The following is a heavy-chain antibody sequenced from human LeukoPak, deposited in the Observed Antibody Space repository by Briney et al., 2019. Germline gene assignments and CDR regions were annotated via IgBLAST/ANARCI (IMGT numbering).Heavy chain of an antibody. V-gene: IGHV3-74*01. D-gene: IGHD3-10*01. CDR2: INGDGSST. Sequence: PGGSLRLSCAASGFTFSNYWMHWVRQAPGKGLVWVSRINGDGSSTSYADSVKGRFTISRDNAKNTLFLQMNSLRAEDTAMYYCARDYGRSRDYGMDVWGQGTTVTVSS. J-gene: IGHJ6*02. CDR1: GFTFSNYW. CDR3: ARDYGRSRDYGMDV.